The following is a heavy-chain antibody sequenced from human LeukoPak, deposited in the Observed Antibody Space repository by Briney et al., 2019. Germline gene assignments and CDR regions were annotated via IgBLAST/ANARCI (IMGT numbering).Heavy chain of an antibody. J-gene: IGHJ6*03. CDR1: GFTFSSYW. D-gene: IGHD6-25*01. Sequence: HPGGSLRLSCAASGFTFSSYWMHWVRQAPGKGLVWVSRITSDGSRINYADSVKGRFTISRDNAKNTVYLQMNSLRAEDTAVYYCARGLPAAGYYYMDVWGKGTTVTVSS. V-gene: IGHV3-74*01. CDR3: ARGLPAAGYYYMDV. CDR2: ITSDGSRI.